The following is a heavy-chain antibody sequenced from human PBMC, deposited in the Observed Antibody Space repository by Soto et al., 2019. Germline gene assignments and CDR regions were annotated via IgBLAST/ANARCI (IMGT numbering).Heavy chain of an antibody. Sequence: QVQLVQSGAEVKKPESSVKVSCKAPGGTFSTYAISGVRQAPGQGLEGMGGIIPMFGTANYAQRFQDRVTITADESTNTVYMELSSLRSEDTAVYFCASGIQLWLRRINNGYSGWGQGTLVTVSS. V-gene: IGHV1-69*12. CDR3: ASGIQLWLRRINNGYSG. CDR2: IIPMFGTA. J-gene: IGHJ4*02. CDR1: GGTFSTYA. D-gene: IGHD5-18*01.